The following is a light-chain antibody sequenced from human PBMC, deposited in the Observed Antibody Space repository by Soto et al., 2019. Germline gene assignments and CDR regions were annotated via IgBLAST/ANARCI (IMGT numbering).Light chain of an antibody. Sequence: EIVLTQSPGTLSLSPGERATLSCRASQSINNRYLAWYQQKPGQAPRLLIYAASSRATGIPDRFSGSGSGTDFTLTISSLEPEDFAVYYCQQFRSSPAFTFGPGTKVDIK. CDR2: AAS. V-gene: IGKV3-20*01. J-gene: IGKJ3*01. CDR3: QQFRSSPAFT. CDR1: QSINNRY.